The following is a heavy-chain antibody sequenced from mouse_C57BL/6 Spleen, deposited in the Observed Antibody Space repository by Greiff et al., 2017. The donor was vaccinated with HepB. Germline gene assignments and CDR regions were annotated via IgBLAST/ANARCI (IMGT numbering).Heavy chain of an antibody. CDR1: GFNIKDDY. Sequence: EVQLQQSGAELVRPGASVKLSCTASGFNIKDDYMHWVKQRPEQGLEWIGWIDPENGDTEYASKFQGKATITADTSSNTAYLQLSSLTSEDTAVYYCTADYDEDYWGQGTTLTVSS. CDR2: IDPENGDT. J-gene: IGHJ2*01. V-gene: IGHV14-4*01. CDR3: TADYDEDY. D-gene: IGHD2-4*01.